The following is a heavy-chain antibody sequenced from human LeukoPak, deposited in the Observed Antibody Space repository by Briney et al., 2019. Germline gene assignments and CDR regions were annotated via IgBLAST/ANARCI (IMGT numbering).Heavy chain of an antibody. Sequence: GGSPRLSCAASGFTFSNYWMHWVRQAPGKGLVWVSRIKSDGGSTTYADSVEGRFTISRDNAKNTLCLQMDSLGVEDTAVYYCARGGSPPEALGDTFDIWGQGTLVTVSS. CDR1: GFTFSNYW. CDR3: ARGGSPPEALGDTFDI. J-gene: IGHJ3*02. CDR2: IKSDGGST. V-gene: IGHV3-74*01. D-gene: IGHD1-1*01.